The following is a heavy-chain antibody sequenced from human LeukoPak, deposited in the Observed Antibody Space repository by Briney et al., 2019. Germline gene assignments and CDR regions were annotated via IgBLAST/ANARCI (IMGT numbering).Heavy chain of an antibody. J-gene: IGHJ4*02. Sequence: ASVKVSCKASGYTFTGYYMHWVRQAPGQGLEWMGWINPNSGGTNYAQKFQGRVTMTRDTSISTAYMELSRLRSDDTAVYYCARDLNWGGYDFDYWGQGTLVTVSS. CDR3: ARDLNWGGYDFDY. D-gene: IGHD3-3*01. V-gene: IGHV1-2*02. CDR1: GYTFTGYY. CDR2: INPNSGGT.